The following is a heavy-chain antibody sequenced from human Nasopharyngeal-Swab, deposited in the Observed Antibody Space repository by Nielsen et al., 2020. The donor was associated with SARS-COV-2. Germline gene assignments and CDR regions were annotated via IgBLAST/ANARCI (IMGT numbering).Heavy chain of an antibody. J-gene: IGHJ6*02. Sequence: GESLKISCAASGFTFNSYAMSWVRQAPGKGLEWVSAISGSGGSIYYADSVKGRFTISRDNAKNSLYLQMNSLRAEDTAVFYCARQTRAVATASHYYGMTVWGQGTTVTVSS. CDR3: ARQTRAVATASHYYGMTV. CDR2: ISGSGGSI. D-gene: IGHD6-13*01. CDR1: GFTFNSYA. V-gene: IGHV3-23*01.